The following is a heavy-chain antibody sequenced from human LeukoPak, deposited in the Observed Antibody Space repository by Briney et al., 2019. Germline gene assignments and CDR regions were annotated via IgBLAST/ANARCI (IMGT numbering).Heavy chain of an antibody. V-gene: IGHV4-4*07. J-gene: IGHJ2*01. CDR2: IYTSGST. D-gene: IGHD3-10*01. Sequence: SETLSLTCTVSGGSISSYYWSWIRQPAGKGLEWIGRIYTSGSTNYNPSLKSRVTMSVDTSKNQFSLKLSSVTAADTAVYYCARDRTQGGVIRYWYFDLWGRGTLVTVSS. CDR1: GGSISSYY. CDR3: ARDRTQGGVIRYWYFDL.